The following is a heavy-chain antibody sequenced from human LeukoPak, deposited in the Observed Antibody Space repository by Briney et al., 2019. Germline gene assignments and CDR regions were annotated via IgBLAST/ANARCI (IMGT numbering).Heavy chain of an antibody. D-gene: IGHD2-2*01. J-gene: IGHJ3*01. CDR1: GYTFTSYA. V-gene: IGHV7-4-1*02. Sequence: ASVKVSCKASGYTFTSYAMNWVRQAPGQGLEWMGWINTNTGNPTYAQGFTGRFVFSLDTSVSTAYLQISSLKAEDIAVYYCARDHVKLGSSFHPFDAFDVWGQGTLVTVSS. CDR2: INTNTGNP. CDR3: ARDHVKLGSSFHPFDAFDV.